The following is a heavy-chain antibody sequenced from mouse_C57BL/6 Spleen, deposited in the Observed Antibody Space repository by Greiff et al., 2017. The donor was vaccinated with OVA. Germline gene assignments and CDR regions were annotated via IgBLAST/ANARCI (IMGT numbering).Heavy chain of an antibody. Sequence: EVKLLESGPGLVKPSQSLSLTCSVTGYSITSGYYWNWIRQFPGNKLEWMGYISYDGSNNYNPSLKNRISITRDTSKNQFFLKLNSVTTEDTATDYCASYYGNYYAMDYWGQGTSVTVSS. CDR1: GYSITSGYY. CDR2: ISYDGSN. V-gene: IGHV3-6*01. CDR3: ASYYGNYYAMDY. D-gene: IGHD2-1*01. J-gene: IGHJ4*01.